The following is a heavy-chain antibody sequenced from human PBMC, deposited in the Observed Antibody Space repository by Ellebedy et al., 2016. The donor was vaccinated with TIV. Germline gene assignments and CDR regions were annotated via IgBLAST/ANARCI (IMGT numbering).Heavy chain of an antibody. V-gene: IGHV3-15*01. CDR2: FISKSDGGKT. Sequence: GGSLRLSCAASRFAFSVYAMNWVRQAPGKGLEWVARFISKSDGGKTDYAAPVKGRFTISRDDSKNTLYLQMNSLKTEDTAVYYCTGGYYSSPTDYWGQGTLVTVSS. CDR1: RFAFSVYA. J-gene: IGHJ4*02. CDR3: TGGYYSSPTDY. D-gene: IGHD3-3*01.